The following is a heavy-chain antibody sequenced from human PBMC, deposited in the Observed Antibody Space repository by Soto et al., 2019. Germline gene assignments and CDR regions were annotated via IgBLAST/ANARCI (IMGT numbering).Heavy chain of an antibody. CDR1: GYTFTSYA. V-gene: IGHV1-3*01. Sequence: GASVKVSCKASGYTFTSYAMHWVRQAPGQRLEWMGWINAGNGNTKYSQKFQGRVTITRDTSASTAYMELSSLRSEDTAVYYCARDRGLLWFGELLYPDYFDYWGQGTLVTVSS. CDR3: ARDRGLLWFGELLYPDYFDY. J-gene: IGHJ4*02. CDR2: INAGNGNT. D-gene: IGHD3-10*01.